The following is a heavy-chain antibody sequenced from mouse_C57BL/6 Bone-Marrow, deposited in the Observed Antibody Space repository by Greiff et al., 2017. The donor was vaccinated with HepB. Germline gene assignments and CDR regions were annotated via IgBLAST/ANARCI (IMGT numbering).Heavy chain of an antibody. V-gene: IGHV5-12*01. CDR3: ARPLRTRNPNMDY. CDR1: GFTFSDYY. Sequence: EVMLVESGGGLVQPGGSLKLSCAASGFTFSDYYMYWVRQTPEKRLEWVAYISNGGGSTYYPDTVKGRFTISRDNAKNTLYLQMSRLKSEDTAMYYCARPLRTRNPNMDYWGQGTSVTVSS. J-gene: IGHJ4*01. CDR2: ISNGGGST. D-gene: IGHD1-1*01.